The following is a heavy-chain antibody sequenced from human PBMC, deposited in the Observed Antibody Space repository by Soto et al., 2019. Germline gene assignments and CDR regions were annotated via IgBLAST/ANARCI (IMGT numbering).Heavy chain of an antibody. J-gene: IGHJ4*02. Sequence: QITLKESGPTLVKPTQTLTLTCTFSGFSLSTNGVGVGWIRQPPGKALEWLALIYWDDDKRYSPSLKSRLTITKDTSGKQVVLTMTNMDPVDTATYYCSHRVGAPGYFDFWGQGTLVTFSS. CDR1: GFSLSTNGVG. CDR2: IYWDDDK. D-gene: IGHD2-15*01. V-gene: IGHV2-5*02. CDR3: SHRVGAPGYFDF.